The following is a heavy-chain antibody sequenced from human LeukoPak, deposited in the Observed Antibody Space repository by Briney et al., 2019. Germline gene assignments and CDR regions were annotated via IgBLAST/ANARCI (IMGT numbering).Heavy chain of an antibody. CDR2: IYYSGST. CDR3: ARDWPGNSGSYFDY. CDR1: GGSISSSSYY. D-gene: IGHD1-26*01. Sequence: SETLSLTCTVSGGSISSSSYYWGWIRQPPGTGLEWIGSIYYSGSTYYNPSLKSRVTISVDTSKNQFSLKLNSVTPEDTAVYYCARDWPGNSGSYFDYWGQGTLVTVSS. V-gene: IGHV4-39*02. J-gene: IGHJ4*02.